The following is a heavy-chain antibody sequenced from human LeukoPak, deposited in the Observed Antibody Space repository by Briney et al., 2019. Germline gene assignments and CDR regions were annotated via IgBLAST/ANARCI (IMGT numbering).Heavy chain of an antibody. V-gene: IGHV4-34*01. D-gene: IGHD6-19*01. J-gene: IGHJ4*02. CDR1: GGSFSGYY. CDR3: ARKGLTKPLSVAVDFDS. Sequence: PSETLSLTCAVYGGSFSGYYWSWIRQPPGKGLEWIAEIDHSGRTNFNRSLKSRVTTSVDTSKNHFPLKLSSVTAADTAVYYCARKGLTKPLSVAVDFDSWAQGTLVTVSS. CDR2: IDHSGRT.